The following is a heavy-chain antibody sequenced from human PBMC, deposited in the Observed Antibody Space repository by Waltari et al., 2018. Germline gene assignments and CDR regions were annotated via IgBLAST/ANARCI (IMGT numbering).Heavy chain of an antibody. J-gene: IGHJ6*03. CDR1: GGPISSYY. CDR3: AGNGAAMMPYYYYYMDV. D-gene: IGHD2-2*01. CDR2: IYTSGST. V-gene: IGHV4-4*07. Sequence: QVQLQESGPGLVKPSETLSLTCTASGGPISSYYWSWIRQPAGKGLEWIGRIYTSGSTNCNPSLKSRVTMSVATSKNQFSLKLSSGTAADAAVDYCAGNGAAMMPYYYYYMDVWGKGTTVTVSS.